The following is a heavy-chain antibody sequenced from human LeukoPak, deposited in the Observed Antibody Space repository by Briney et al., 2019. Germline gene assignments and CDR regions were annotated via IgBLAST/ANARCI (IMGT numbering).Heavy chain of an antibody. CDR3: ARDHRYAFDN. V-gene: IGHV3-48*01. CDR2: IGISSGNT. Sequence: GRSLRLSCAASGFNFIDYSMNWVRQAPGKGLDCISYIGISSGNTTYVDSMKGRLTICRDKARNSLYLQMNSLRVQDTAVYYCARDHRYAFDNWGHGTLVTVSS. D-gene: IGHD5-12*01. CDR1: GFNFIDYS. J-gene: IGHJ4*01.